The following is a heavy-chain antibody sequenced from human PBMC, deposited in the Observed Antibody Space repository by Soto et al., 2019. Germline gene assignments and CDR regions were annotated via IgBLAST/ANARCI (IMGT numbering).Heavy chain of an antibody. V-gene: IGHV1-69*01. CDR1: GGTFSSYA. Sequence: QVQLVQSGAEVKKPGSSVKVSCKASGGTFSSYAISWVRQAPGQGLEWMGGIIPIFGTANYAQKFQGRVTITADETTSTAYMELSSLRSEDTAVYYCARRAGGYSSSWYEFGWGWFDPWGQGTLVTVSS. D-gene: IGHD6-13*01. J-gene: IGHJ5*02. CDR2: IIPIFGTA. CDR3: ARRAGGYSSSWYEFGWGWFDP.